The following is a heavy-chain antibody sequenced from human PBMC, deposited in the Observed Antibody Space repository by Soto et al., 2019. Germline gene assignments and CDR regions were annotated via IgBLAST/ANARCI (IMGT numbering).Heavy chain of an antibody. Sequence: VASVKVSCKASGFTFTSSAVQWVRQARGQRLEWIGWIVVGSGNTNYAQKFQERVTITRDMSTSTAYMELSSLRSEDTAVYYCAAGGYDYVGPYYYYGMDVWGQGTTVTVSS. J-gene: IGHJ6*02. CDR1: GFTFTSSA. CDR3: AAGGYDYVGPYYYYGMDV. CDR2: IVVGSGNT. D-gene: IGHD5-12*01. V-gene: IGHV1-58*01.